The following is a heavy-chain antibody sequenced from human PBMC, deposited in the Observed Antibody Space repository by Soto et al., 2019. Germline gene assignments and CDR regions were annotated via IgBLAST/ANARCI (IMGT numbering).Heavy chain of an antibody. CDR3: ARAPLSGNSNYVLDY. V-gene: IGHV1-18*01. CDR1: GYTFTSYG. Sequence: ASVKVSCKASGYTFTSYGISWVRQAPGQGLEWMGWISAYNGNTNYAQKLQGRVTMTTDTSTSTAYMELRSLRSDDTAVYYCARAPLSGNSNYVLDYWGQGTLVTVSS. D-gene: IGHD4-4*01. CDR2: ISAYNGNT. J-gene: IGHJ4*02.